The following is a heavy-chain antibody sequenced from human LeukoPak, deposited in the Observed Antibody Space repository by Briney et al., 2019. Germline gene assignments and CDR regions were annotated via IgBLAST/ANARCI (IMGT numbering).Heavy chain of an antibody. Sequence: GGSLRLSCGASGFTFSVYGMHWVRQAPGKGLEWVSSISSSSSYIYYADSVKGRFTISRDNAKNSLYLQMNSLRAEDTAVYYCARDRNIWGLVGAFDIWGQGTMVTVSS. CDR3: ARDRNIWGLVGAFDI. V-gene: IGHV3-21*01. CDR1: GFTFSVYG. D-gene: IGHD3-16*01. CDR2: ISSSSSYI. J-gene: IGHJ3*02.